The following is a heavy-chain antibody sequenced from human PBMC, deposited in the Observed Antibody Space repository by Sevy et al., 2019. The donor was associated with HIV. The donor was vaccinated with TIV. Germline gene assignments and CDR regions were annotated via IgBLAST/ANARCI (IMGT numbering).Heavy chain of an antibody. V-gene: IGHV3-53*01. CDR1: GFTVSSNY. CDR2: IFSGGST. J-gene: IGHJ6*02. CDR3: AGGMILEGSWCGMDV. D-gene: IGHD3-3*01. Sequence: GGSLRLSCAVSGFTVSSNYMTWVRQAPGKGLEWVSVIFSGGSTYYADSVKGRFTISRDNSRNTRSLQMNSLRAEDTAVYYCAGGMILEGSWCGMDVWGQGTTVTVSS.